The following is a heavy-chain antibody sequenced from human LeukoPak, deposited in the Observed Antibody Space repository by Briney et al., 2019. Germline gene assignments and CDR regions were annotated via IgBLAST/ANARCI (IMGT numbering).Heavy chain of an antibody. CDR2: MYHDGYT. Sequence: SETLSLTCAVSGGSISNTDHWNWVRQPPGTGLEWIGEMYHDGYTNYNPSLKSRVTMSVDKSKNHFSLKLTSVTAADTAVYYCARCRGAVAGWSFDIWGQGTVVTVSS. CDR3: ARCRGAVAGWSFDI. V-gene: IGHV4-4*02. J-gene: IGHJ3*02. CDR1: GGSISNTDH. D-gene: IGHD6-19*01.